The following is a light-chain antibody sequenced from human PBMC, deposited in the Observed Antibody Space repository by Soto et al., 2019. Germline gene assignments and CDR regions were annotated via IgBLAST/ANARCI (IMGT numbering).Light chain of an antibody. CDR1: QSISSW. CDR3: KQYNSYPSLFT. V-gene: IGKV1-5*03. CDR2: KAS. J-gene: IGKJ3*01. Sequence: DIQMTQSPSTLSASVGDRVTITCRASQSISSWLAWYQQKPGKAPKLLIYKASSLESGVPSRFSGSGSGTEFTLTISSLQPDDFATYYCKQYNSYPSLFTCGPGTKVDIK.